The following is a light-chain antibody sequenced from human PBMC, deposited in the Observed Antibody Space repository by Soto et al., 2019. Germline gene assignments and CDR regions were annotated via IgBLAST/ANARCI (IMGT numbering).Light chain of an antibody. CDR3: ASFTTSSTWV. CDR1: SNDVGGYDY. V-gene: IGLV2-14*01. J-gene: IGLJ3*02. CDR2: EVT. Sequence: QSALTQPASLSGSLGQSITISCTGTSNDVGGYDYVSWYQQHPGKAPKVIIYEVTNRPSGVSNRFSGSKSGNTASLTISGLQAEDEADYYCASFTTSSTWVFGGGTKVTVL.